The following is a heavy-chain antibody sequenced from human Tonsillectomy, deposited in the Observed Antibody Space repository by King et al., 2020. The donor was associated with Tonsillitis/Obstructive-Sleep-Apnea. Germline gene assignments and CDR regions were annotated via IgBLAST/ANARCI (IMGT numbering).Heavy chain of an antibody. CDR3: AKDQFDYVSSGHGS. CDR2: ISDTGDST. D-gene: IGHD3-22*01. V-gene: IGHV3-23*04. J-gene: IGHJ5*01. Sequence: EVQLVESGGGLVQPGGSLRLSCAASGFTFTNYAMSWVRQAPGKGLEWVSIISDTGDSTYYADSVKGRFTISRDNSKNTLFLQMNSLRAEDTAVYYCAKDQFDYVSSGHGSWGQGTLVIVSS. CDR1: GFTFTNYA.